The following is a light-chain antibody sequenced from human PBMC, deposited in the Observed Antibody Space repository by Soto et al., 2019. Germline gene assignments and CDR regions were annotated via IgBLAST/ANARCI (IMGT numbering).Light chain of an antibody. Sequence: DLQMTQSPSTLSASVGDRVTITCRASQIISSWLAWYQQKPGKAPKLLIYDGSSLESGVPSRFSGSGSGTEFTLTISSLQPDDLATYYCQQYNSYSYTFGQGTKLEIK. CDR3: QQYNSYSYT. V-gene: IGKV1-5*01. CDR2: DGS. J-gene: IGKJ2*01. CDR1: QIISSW.